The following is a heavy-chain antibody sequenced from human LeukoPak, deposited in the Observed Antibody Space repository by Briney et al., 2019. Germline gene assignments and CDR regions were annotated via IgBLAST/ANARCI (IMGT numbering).Heavy chain of an antibody. V-gene: IGHV1-69*06. J-gene: IGHJ6*03. Sequence: ASVKVSCKASGGTFSSYAISWVRQAPGQGLEWMGGIIPIFGTANYAQKFQGRVTITADKSTSTAYMELSSLRSEDTAVYYCARVNLPETRSDSSGYSYYYYYYMDVWGKGTTVTVSS. CDR3: ARVNLPETRSDSSGYSYYYYYYMDV. CDR1: GGTFSSYA. D-gene: IGHD3-22*01. CDR2: IIPIFGTA.